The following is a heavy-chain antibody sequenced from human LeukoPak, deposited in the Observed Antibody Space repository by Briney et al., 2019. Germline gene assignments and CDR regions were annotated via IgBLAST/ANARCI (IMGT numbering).Heavy chain of an antibody. V-gene: IGHV3-30*03. CDR3: ARGHSSSWYLGY. Sequence: GGSLRLSCAASGFTFSSYGMHWVHQAPGKGLEWVAVISYDGSNKYYADSVKGRFTISRDNSKNTLYLQMNSLRAGDTAVYYCARGHSSSWYLGYWGQGTLVTVSS. D-gene: IGHD6-13*01. CDR1: GFTFSSYG. CDR2: ISYDGSNK. J-gene: IGHJ4*02.